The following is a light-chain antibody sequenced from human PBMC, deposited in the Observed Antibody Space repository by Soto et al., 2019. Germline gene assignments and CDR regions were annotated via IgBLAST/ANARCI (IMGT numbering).Light chain of an antibody. V-gene: IGKV3-15*01. Sequence: EIVMTHSSATLSFSPVERTTLSCRASQSVSSNLAWYQQKPGQAPRLLIYGASTRATGIPARFSGSGSGTEFTLTISSLQSEDFAVYYCQQYNNWPRTFGQGTKVDIK. CDR2: GAS. CDR3: QQYNNWPRT. CDR1: QSVSSN. J-gene: IGKJ1*01.